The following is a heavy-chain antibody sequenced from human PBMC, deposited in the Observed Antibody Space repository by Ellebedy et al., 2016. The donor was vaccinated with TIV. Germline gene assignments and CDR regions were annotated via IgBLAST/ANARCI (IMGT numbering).Heavy chain of an antibody. J-gene: IGHJ4*02. CDR2: IYHSGST. D-gene: IGHD3-10*01. CDR3: ARDYGSGSYSY. V-gene: IGHV4-38-2*02. Sequence: SETLSLTCTVSGYSISSGYYWGWIRQPPGKGLEWIGSIYHSGSTYYNPSLKSRVTISVDTSKNQFSLKLSSVTAADTAVYYCARDYGSGSYSYWGQGTLVTVSS. CDR1: GYSISSGYY.